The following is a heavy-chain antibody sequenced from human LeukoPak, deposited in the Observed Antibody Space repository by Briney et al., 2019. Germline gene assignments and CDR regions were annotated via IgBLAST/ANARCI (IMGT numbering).Heavy chain of an antibody. CDR1: GFTFSRYG. Sequence: PGGSLRLSCAASGFTFSRYGMHWVRPAPGKGLEWVAFIRYDESAKYDADSVKGRFTISRDNSKNTLYLQMHSLRAEDTAVYYCVKEFYDYVWGDWGQGTLVTVSS. J-gene: IGHJ4*02. D-gene: IGHD3-16*01. V-gene: IGHV3-30*02. CDR3: VKEFYDYVWGD. CDR2: IRYDESAK.